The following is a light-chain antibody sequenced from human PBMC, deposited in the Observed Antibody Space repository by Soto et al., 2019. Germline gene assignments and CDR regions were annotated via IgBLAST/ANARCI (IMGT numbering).Light chain of an antibody. J-gene: IGKJ1*01. Sequence: DIQMTQSPSTLSASIGDRVTITCRASQSISKWLAWHQQKPGKAPNLLIYDASSLQSGVPPRFSGSGSGTEFTLTIRSLQPDDIATYYCQQYSSYSAWTFGEGTKV. CDR2: DAS. CDR1: QSISKW. V-gene: IGKV1-5*01. CDR3: QQYSSYSAWT.